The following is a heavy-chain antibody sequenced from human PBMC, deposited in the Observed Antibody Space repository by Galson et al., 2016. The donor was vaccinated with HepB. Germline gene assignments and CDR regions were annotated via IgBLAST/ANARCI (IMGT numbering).Heavy chain of an antibody. D-gene: IGHD6-19*01. J-gene: IGHJ4*02. CDR1: GFSFSSFG. CDR2: TSSDGNHK. V-gene: IGHV3-30*03. Sequence: SLRLSCAASGFSFSSFGMHWVRQAPGKGLEWVALTSSDGNHKFYADSVGGRFIVSRDNSENTLFLQMDSLRPEDTAVYYCARDKQWLVYFDYWGQGTLVTVSS. CDR3: ARDKQWLVYFDY.